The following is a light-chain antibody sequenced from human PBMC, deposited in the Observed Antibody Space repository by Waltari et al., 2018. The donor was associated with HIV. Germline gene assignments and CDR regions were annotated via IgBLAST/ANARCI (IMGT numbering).Light chain of an antibody. CDR1: SSNIGNNY. CDR3: GTWDTSLSAGV. J-gene: IGLJ3*02. CDR2: DNN. Sequence: QAVLTQPPSVSAAPGQKVTISCSGSSSNIGNNYVSWYQQFPGKAPKVLIYDNNKRPPGVPDRFSGSRSGTSATLGVAGLQTGDEADYYCGTWDTSLSAGVFGGGTKLTVL. V-gene: IGLV1-51*01.